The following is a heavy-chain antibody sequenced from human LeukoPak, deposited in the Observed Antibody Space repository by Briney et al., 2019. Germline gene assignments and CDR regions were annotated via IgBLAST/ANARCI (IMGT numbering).Heavy chain of an antibody. V-gene: IGHV4-61*02. CDR2: LYTRAST. J-gene: IGHJ4*02. CDR1: GGSISTGGYY. Sequence: SETLSLTCTVTGGSISTGGYYWSWIRQPAWNGLERSGRLYTRASTNHNPSLKTRITVSVDTSKNQFSLKLSSVTAADTAVYHCARDRGGSSSYYASFDYWGQGILVTVSS. D-gene: IGHD3-22*01. CDR3: ARDRGGSSSYYASFDY.